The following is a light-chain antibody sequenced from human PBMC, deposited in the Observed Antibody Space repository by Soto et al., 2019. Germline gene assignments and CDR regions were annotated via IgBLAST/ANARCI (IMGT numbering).Light chain of an antibody. CDR3: CSYAGSYSGV. Sequence: QSVLTQPRSVSGSPGQSVTISCTGTSSDVGGYNYVSWYQQHPGEAPKLMIYDVGKRPSGVPDRFSGSKSGNTASLTISGLQAEDEADYYCCSYAGSYSGVFGGGTKLTVL. CDR1: SSDVGGYNY. J-gene: IGLJ3*02. V-gene: IGLV2-11*01. CDR2: DVG.